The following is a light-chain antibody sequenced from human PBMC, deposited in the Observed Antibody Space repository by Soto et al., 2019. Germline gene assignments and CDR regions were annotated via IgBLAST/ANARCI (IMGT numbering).Light chain of an antibody. Sequence: DIQVTQSPSSLSASVGDRVTITCRASQGISNYLAWYQQKPGKVPKLLIAAASTLQSGVPSRFSGSGSGTEFTLTISSLQPEDVATYYCQKYNSAPRTFGPGTKVDIK. CDR3: QKYNSAPRT. CDR1: QGISNY. V-gene: IGKV1-27*01. CDR2: AAS. J-gene: IGKJ3*01.